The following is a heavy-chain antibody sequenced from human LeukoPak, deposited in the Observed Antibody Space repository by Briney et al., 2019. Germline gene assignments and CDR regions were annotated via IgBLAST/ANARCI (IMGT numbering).Heavy chain of an antibody. V-gene: IGHV3-53*01. CDR1: GFTVSSNY. CDR3: ARAYSFGYDSSGYYYAY. J-gene: IGHJ4*02. CDR2: IYSGGTT. D-gene: IGHD3-22*01. Sequence: GGSLRLSCVASGFTVSSNYMSWVRQAPGKGLEWVSVIYSGGTTYYADSVKGRFTISRDSSKNTLYLQMNSLRAEDTAVYYCARAYSFGYDSSGYYYAYWGQGTLVTVSS.